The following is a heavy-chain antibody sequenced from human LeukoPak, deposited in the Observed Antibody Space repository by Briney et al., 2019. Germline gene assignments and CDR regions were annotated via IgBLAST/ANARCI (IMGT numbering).Heavy chain of an antibody. Sequence: PGRSLRLSCAASGFTFSSYDMHWVRQAAGKGLEWVSGIGTAGDTYYPGSVKGRFTISRENAKNSLYLQMNSLRAGDTAVYYCARESIYGHFDLWGRGTLVTVSS. CDR3: ARESIYGHFDL. J-gene: IGHJ2*01. CDR1: GFTFSSYD. CDR2: IGTAGDT. V-gene: IGHV3-13*01. D-gene: IGHD2-21*01.